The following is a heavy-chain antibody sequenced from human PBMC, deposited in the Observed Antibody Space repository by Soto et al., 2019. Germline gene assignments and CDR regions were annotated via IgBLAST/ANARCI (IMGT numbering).Heavy chain of an antibody. J-gene: IGHJ6*02. D-gene: IGHD1-7*01. CDR3: ARGRLELRGDDYYYYGMDV. CDR1: GGSISSYY. Sequence: PSETLSLTCTVSGGSISSYYWSWIRQPAGKGLEWIGRIYTGGSTNYNPSLKSRVTMSVDTSKNQFSLKLSSVTAADTAVYYCARGRLELRGDDYYYYGMDVWGQGTTVTVSS. CDR2: IYTGGST. V-gene: IGHV4-4*07.